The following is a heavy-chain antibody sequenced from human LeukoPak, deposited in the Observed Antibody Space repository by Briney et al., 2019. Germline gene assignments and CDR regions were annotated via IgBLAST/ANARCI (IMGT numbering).Heavy chain of an antibody. CDR1: GFTFSSYW. J-gene: IGHJ4*02. CDR2: IKEDGSEK. D-gene: IGHD4-11*01. CDR3: ARALHTDY. V-gene: IGHV3-7*01. Sequence: GGSLRLSCAASGFTFSSYWMSWVRQAPGKGLEWVASIKEDGSEKYYVDSEKGRFTISRDNAKNSVYLQMNSLRAEDTAVYYCARALHTDYWGQGTLVTVSS.